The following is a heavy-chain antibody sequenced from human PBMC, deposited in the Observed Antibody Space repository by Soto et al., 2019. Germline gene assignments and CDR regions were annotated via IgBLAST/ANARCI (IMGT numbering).Heavy chain of an antibody. J-gene: IGHJ4*02. CDR2: INHSGST. CDR1: GGSFSGYY. CDR3: ARGLKRGYSYGYIDY. D-gene: IGHD5-18*01. Sequence: SETLSLTWAVYGGSFSGYYGSWIRQPPGKGLERIGEINHSGSTNYNPSLKSRVTISVDTSKNQFSLKLSSVTAADTAVYYCARGLKRGYSYGYIDYWGQGTLVTVSS. V-gene: IGHV4-34*01.